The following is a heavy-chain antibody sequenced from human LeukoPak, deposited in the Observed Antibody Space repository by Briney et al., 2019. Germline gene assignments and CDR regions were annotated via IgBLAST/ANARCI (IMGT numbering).Heavy chain of an antibody. J-gene: IGHJ4*02. CDR1: GFTFSSYG. D-gene: IGHD2-2*01. CDR2: ISGSGGRT. Sequence: GGSLRLSCAASGFTFSSYGMNWVRQAPGKGLEWVSGISGSGGRTYYADSVKGRFTISRDNSKDTLYLQMNSLRAEDTAVYYCAKGYCSNTSCYVFDYWGQGTLVTVSS. V-gene: IGHV3-23*01. CDR3: AKGYCSNTSCYVFDY.